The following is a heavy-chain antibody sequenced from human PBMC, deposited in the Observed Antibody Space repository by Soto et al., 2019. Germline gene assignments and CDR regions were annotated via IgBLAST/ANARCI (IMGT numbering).Heavy chain of an antibody. D-gene: IGHD3-22*01. J-gene: IGHJ4*02. CDR1: RYSISSGYY. V-gene: IGHV4-38-2*01. Sequence: ETLSLTCFVSRYSISSGYYWGWIRQPPGKGLEWIGSIFLGGTTYYNPSLKSRLTISVDTSKNQFSLTLSSVTAADTAVYYCARHADSSSYYYPFDYWGQGSLVTVSS. CDR3: ARHADSSSYYYPFDY. CDR2: IFLGGTT.